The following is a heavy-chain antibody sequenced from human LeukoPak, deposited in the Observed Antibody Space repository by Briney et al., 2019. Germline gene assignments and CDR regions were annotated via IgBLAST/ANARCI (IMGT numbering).Heavy chain of an antibody. Sequence: GGSLRLSCAASGFTFSSYSMNWVRQAPGKGLEWVANIKPDGSDKYYVDSVKGRFTISRDNAKNSLYLQMNSLRAEDTAVYYCAKDLGTAAGENYYYYYGMDVWGQGTTVTVSS. CDR3: AKDLGTAAGENYYYYYGMDV. V-gene: IGHV3-7*01. CDR1: GFTFSSYS. J-gene: IGHJ6*02. CDR2: IKPDGSDK. D-gene: IGHD6-13*01.